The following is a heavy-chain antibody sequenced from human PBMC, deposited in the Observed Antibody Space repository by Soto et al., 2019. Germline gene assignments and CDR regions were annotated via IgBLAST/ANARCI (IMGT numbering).Heavy chain of an antibody. CDR2: INHSGRN. V-gene: IGHV4-34*01. Sequence: PSETLSLTCAVYGGSFSGYYWSWIRQPPGKGLEWIGEINHSGRNNYNQSLKSRVTISVDTSKNQFSLKLSSVTAADTAVYYCARGLEAGSNYYCYMDVWGKGTTVTVSS. CDR1: GGSFSGYY. CDR3: ARGLEAGSNYYCYMDV. D-gene: IGHD3-10*01. J-gene: IGHJ6*03.